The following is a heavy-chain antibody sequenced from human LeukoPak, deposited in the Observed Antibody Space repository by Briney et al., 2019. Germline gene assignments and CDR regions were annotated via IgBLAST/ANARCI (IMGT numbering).Heavy chain of an antibody. CDR3: ARGVVVTLGTYYFDY. CDR1: GFTFSDYY. D-gene: IGHD2-21*02. V-gene: IGHV3-11*01. Sequence: GGSLRLSCAASGFTFSDYYMSWIRQAPGKGLEWVSYISSSGNTIYYADSVKGRFTISRDNAKNTLYLQMNSLRAEDTAVYYCARGVVVTLGTYYFDYWGQGTLVTVSS. J-gene: IGHJ4*02. CDR2: ISSSGNTI.